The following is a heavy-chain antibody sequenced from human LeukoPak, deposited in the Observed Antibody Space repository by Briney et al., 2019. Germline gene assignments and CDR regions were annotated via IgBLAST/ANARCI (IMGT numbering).Heavy chain of an antibody. J-gene: IGHJ4*02. CDR3: ARDVWDYYDSSGYSPFYFDY. CDR2: TYYRSKWYN. Sequence: SQTLSLTCAISGNSASSNSAAWNWIRQSPSRGLEWLGRTYYRSKWYNDYAVSVKSRITINPDTSKNQFSLQLNSVTPEDTAVYYCARDVWDYYDSSGYSPFYFDYWGQGTLVTVSS. D-gene: IGHD3-22*01. V-gene: IGHV6-1*01. CDR1: GNSASSNSAA.